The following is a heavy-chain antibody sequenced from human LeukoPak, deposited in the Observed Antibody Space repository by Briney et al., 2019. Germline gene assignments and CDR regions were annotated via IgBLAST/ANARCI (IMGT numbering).Heavy chain of an antibody. CDR2: INHSGST. D-gene: IGHD6-25*01. CDR3: ARGTSYSSATGWFDP. Sequence: SETLSLTCAVYGGSFSGYYWSWIRQPPGKGLEWIGEINHSGSTNYNPSLKSRVTISVDTSKNQFSPKLSSVTAADTAVYYCARGTSYSSATGWFDPWGQGTLVTVSS. J-gene: IGHJ5*02. CDR1: GGSFSGYY. V-gene: IGHV4-34*01.